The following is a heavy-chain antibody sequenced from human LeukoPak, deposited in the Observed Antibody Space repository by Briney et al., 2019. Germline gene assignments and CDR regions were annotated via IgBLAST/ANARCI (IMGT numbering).Heavy chain of an antibody. CDR3: ARARGGGSGSYSGWAFDI. CDR2: IRYDGSNK. V-gene: IGHV3-30*02. CDR1: GFTFSSYG. D-gene: IGHD1-26*01. Sequence: GGSLRLSCAASGFTFSSYGMHWVRQAPGKGLEWVAFIRYDGSNKYYADSVKGRFTISRDNSKNTLYLQMNSLRAEDTAVYYCARARGGGSGSYSGWAFDIWGQGTMVTVSS. J-gene: IGHJ3*02.